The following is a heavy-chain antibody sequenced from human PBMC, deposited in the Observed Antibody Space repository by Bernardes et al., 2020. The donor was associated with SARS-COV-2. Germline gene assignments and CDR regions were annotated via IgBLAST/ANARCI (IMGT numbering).Heavy chain of an antibody. D-gene: IGHD2-21*01. V-gene: IGHV3-74*01. CDR2: IEVDGSRI. CDR1: GLSRHW. J-gene: IGHJ4*02. Sequence: GGSLRPSCVASGLSRHWMHWVRHAPGKGLVWVSRIEVDGSRIDYADSVRGRFTISRDNAKDTLYLQMNSLTADDTAVYYCARDFGGASDYWGQGPLVTVAS. CDR3: ARDFGGASDY.